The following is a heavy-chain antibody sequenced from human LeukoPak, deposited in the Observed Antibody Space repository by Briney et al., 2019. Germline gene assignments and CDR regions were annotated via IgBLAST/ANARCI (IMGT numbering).Heavy chain of an antibody. J-gene: IGHJ4*02. CDR2: ISGDGGST. V-gene: IGHV3-43*02. CDR1: GFTFDDYA. D-gene: IGHD5-12*01. CDR3: AREGGYSGYDSDPRGYYFDY. Sequence: PGGSLRLSCAASGFTFDDYAMHWVRQAPGKGLEWVSLISGDGGSTYYADSVKGRFTISRDNSKNTLYLQMNSLRAEDTAVYYCAREGGYSGYDSDPRGYYFDYWGQGTLVTVSS.